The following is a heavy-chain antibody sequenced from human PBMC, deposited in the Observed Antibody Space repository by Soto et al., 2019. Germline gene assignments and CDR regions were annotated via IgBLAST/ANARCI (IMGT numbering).Heavy chain of an antibody. CDR2: IYYSGST. CDR1: GGSISSSSYY. CDR3: ARDLTGNVDDAFDI. Sequence: SETLSLTCTVSGGSISSSSYYWGWIRQPPGKGLEWIGSIYYSGSTYYNPSLKSRVTISVDTSKNQFSLKLSSVTAADTAVYYCARDLTGNVDDAFDIWGQGTMVTVSS. V-gene: IGHV4-39*07. D-gene: IGHD7-27*01. J-gene: IGHJ3*02.